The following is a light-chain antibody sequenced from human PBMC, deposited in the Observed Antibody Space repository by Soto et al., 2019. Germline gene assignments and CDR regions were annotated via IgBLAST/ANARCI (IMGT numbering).Light chain of an antibody. J-gene: IGKJ4*01. CDR1: QRISSW. CDR2: EAS. CDR3: QHFLSYPLT. V-gene: IGKV1-5*03. Sequence: DIQMTQSPSTLSASVGDRVTITCRASQRISSWLAWYQQKPGKATKLLIYEASILQSGVPSRFRGSGSGTEFTLTISSLQPDDFATYYCQHFLSYPLTFGGGTKVDI.